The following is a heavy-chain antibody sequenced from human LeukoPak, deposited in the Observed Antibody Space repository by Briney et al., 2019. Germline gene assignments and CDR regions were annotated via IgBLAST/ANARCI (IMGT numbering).Heavy chain of an antibody. CDR3: AKDRGGYSGYDFDY. Sequence: GGSLRLSCAASGFIVSSDHMNWVRQAPGKGLEWVAVIYKGENTFYADPVKGRFTISRDNSKNTVYLQMNSLRAEDTAVYYCAKDRGGYSGYDFDYWGQGTLVTVSS. V-gene: IGHV3-53*01. D-gene: IGHD5-12*01. CDR2: IYKGENT. CDR1: GFIVSSDH. J-gene: IGHJ4*02.